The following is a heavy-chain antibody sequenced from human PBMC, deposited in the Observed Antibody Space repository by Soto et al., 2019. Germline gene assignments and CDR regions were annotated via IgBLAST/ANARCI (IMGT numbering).Heavy chain of an antibody. Sequence: GGSLRLSWAAAGFTFSNAWINWVSQAQGKGLEWVGRVKSKNDGGTTDFAAPVKGRFAISRDDSKNMVYLEMNSLQTEDTAIYYCTTDSYITSIIVRFDYWGHGTLVTVSS. CDR1: GFTFSNAW. CDR3: TTDSYITSIIVRFDY. CDR2: VKSKNDGGTT. J-gene: IGHJ4*01. V-gene: IGHV3-15*07. D-gene: IGHD3-22*01.